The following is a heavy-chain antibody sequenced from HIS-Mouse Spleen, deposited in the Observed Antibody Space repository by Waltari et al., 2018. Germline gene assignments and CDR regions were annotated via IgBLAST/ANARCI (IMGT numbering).Heavy chain of an antibody. J-gene: IGHJ3*02. CDR3: ARDEGEVNAFDI. CDR1: GFTFSSCW. Sequence: EVQLVESGGGLVQPGGSLRLSCAASGFTFSSCWMCWVRQGPGKGVEWVANIKQDGSEKYYVDSVKGRFTISRDNAKNSLYLQMNSLRAEDTAVYYCARDEGEVNAFDIWGQGTMVTVSS. CDR2: IKQDGSEK. V-gene: IGHV3-7*01. D-gene: IGHD1-26*01.